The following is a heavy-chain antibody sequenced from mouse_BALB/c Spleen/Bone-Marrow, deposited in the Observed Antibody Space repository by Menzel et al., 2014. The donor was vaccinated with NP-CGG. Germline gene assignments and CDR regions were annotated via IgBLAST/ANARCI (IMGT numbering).Heavy chain of an antibody. Sequence: QVQLKQSGPGLVAPSQSLSITCTVSGFPLSAYGINWVRQPPGKGLEWLGMIWGDGSTDYKSVLKSRLSISKDNSKSQVFLKMNSLQTDDTARYYCARGRRGNYVDYWGQGTTLTVSS. CDR3: ARGRRGNYVDY. CDR2: IWGDGST. J-gene: IGHJ2*01. V-gene: IGHV2-6-7*01. CDR1: GFPLSAYG.